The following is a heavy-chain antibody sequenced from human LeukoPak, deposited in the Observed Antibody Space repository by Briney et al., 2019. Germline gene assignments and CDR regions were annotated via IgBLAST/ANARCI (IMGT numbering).Heavy chain of an antibody. CDR2: IYYSGST. D-gene: IGHD4-17*01. V-gene: IGHV4-59*08. CDR3: ARQGGYGDYVPEYFDY. Sequence: SETLSLTCTVSGGSISRYYWSWLRQPPGKGLEWIGYIYYSGSTNYNPSLKSRVTISVDTSKNQFSLKLSSVTAADTAVYYCARQGGYGDYVPEYFDYWGQGTLVTVSS. CDR1: GGSISRYY. J-gene: IGHJ4*02.